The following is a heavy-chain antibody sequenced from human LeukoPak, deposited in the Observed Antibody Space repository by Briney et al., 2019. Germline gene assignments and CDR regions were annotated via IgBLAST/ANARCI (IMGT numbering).Heavy chain of an antibody. CDR3: ARERWGHDRDAFDI. CDR1: RFTFSSYS. CDR2: ISSSGSYI. J-gene: IGHJ3*02. D-gene: IGHD3-22*01. Sequence: GGSLRLSCAASRFTFSSYSMNWVRQAPGKGLEWVSSISSSGSYIYYADSVKGRFTISRDNAKNSLYLQMNSLRAEDTAVYYCARERWGHDRDAFDIWGQGTMVTVSS. V-gene: IGHV3-21*01.